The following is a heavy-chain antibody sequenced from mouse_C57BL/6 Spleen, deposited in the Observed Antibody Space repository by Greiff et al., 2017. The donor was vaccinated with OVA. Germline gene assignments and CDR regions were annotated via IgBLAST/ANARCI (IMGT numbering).Heavy chain of an antibody. CDR2: ISYDGSN. J-gene: IGHJ2*01. CDR1: GYSITSGYY. D-gene: IGHD2-4*01. V-gene: IGHV3-6*01. Sequence: EVKLVESGPGLVKPSQSLSLTCSVTGYSITSGYYWNWIRQFPGNKLEWMGYISYDGSNNYNPSLKNRISITRDTSKNQFFLKLNSVTTEDTATYYCASYYDYDSFFDYWGQGTTLTVSS. CDR3: ASYYDYDSFFDY.